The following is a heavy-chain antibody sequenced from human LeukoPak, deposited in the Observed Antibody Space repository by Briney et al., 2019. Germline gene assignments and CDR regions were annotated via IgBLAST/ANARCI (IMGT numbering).Heavy chain of an antibody. V-gene: IGHV4-34*01. CDR1: GGSFSGYY. CDR2: INHSGST. D-gene: IGHD3-10*01. J-gene: IGHJ3*02. Sequence: SSETLSLTCAVYGGSFSGYYWSWIRQPPGKGLEWIGEINHSGSTNYNPSLKSRVTISVDTSKNQFSLKLSSVTAADTAVYYCARVYGSGDSDAFDIWGQGTMVTVSS. CDR3: ARVYGSGDSDAFDI.